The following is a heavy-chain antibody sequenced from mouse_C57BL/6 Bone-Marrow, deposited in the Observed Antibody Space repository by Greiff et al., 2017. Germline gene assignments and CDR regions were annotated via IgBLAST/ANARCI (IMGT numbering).Heavy chain of an antibody. J-gene: IGHJ4*01. V-gene: IGHV1-12*01. Sequence: QVQLQQSGAELVRPGASVKMSCKASGYTFTSYNMHWVKQTPRQGLEWIGAIYPGNGDTSYNQKFKGKATLTVDKSSSTAYMQLSSLTSEDSAVYFCASSDSSGYEDAMDYWGQGTSVTVSS. CDR2: IYPGNGDT. CDR3: ASSDSSGYEDAMDY. CDR1: GYTFTSYN. D-gene: IGHD3-2*02.